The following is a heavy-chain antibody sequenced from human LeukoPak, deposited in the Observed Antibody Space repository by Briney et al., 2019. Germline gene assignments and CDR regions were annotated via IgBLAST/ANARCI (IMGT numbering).Heavy chain of an antibody. V-gene: IGHV6-1*01. CDR3: TAMVINHAFDI. CDR1: GDSVSSNSVA. CDR2: TYYRSKWYN. J-gene: IGHJ3*02. D-gene: IGHD4/OR15-4a*01. Sequence: SQTLSLTCAVSGDSVSSNSVAWNWIRQSPSGGLEWLGRTYYRSKWYNEYAVSVKSRITINPDTSNNHVSLYLNFVTPEDTAVYCCTAMVINHAFDIWGVGTMVTVYS.